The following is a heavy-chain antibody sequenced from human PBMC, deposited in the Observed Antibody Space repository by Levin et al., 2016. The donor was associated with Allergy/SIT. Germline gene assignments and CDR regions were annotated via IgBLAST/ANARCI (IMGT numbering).Heavy chain of an antibody. CDR3: AKDQAGTLDY. CDR2: ISGSGGST. D-gene: IGHD6-19*01. CDR1: GFTFSSYA. Sequence: GESLKISCAASGFTFSSYAMSWVRQAPGKGLEWVSAISGSGGSTYYADSVKGRFTISRDNSKNTLYLQMNSLRAEDTAVYYCAKDQAGTLDYWGQGTLVTVSS. J-gene: IGHJ4*02. V-gene: IGHV3-23*01.